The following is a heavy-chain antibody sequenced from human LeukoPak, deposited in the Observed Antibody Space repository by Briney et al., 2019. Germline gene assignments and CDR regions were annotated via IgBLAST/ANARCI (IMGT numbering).Heavy chain of an antibody. Sequence: ASVKVSCKASGYTFTDYYMHWVRQAPGQGLEWMGWIKPNSGGTNYAQKFQGRVSMTRDTSISTAYMELSRLRSDDTAVYYCARGFSSDCSSTSCYADYYYYYYMDVWGKGTTVTVSS. D-gene: IGHD2-2*01. CDR3: ARGFSSDCSSTSCYADYYYYYYMDV. J-gene: IGHJ6*03. CDR2: IKPNSGGT. CDR1: GYTFTDYY. V-gene: IGHV1-2*02.